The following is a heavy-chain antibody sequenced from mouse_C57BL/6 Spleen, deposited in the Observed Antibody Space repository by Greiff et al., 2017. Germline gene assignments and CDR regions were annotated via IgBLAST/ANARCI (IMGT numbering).Heavy chain of an antibody. CDR3: ARDQAAQATGYYAMDY. V-gene: IGHV5-4*01. CDR1: GFTFSSYA. J-gene: IGHJ4*01. CDR2: ISDGGSYT. D-gene: IGHD3-2*02. Sequence: EVKLVESGGGLVKPGGSLKLSCAASGFTFSSYAMSWVRQTPEKRLEWVATISDGGSYTYYPDNVKGRFTISRDNAKNNLYLQMSHLKSEDTAMYYCARDQAAQATGYYAMDYWGQGTSVTVSS.